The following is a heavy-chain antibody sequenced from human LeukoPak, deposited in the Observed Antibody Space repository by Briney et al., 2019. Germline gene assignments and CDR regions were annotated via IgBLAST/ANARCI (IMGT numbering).Heavy chain of an antibody. CDR3: AKFQLPYDSSGAIDY. Sequence: PGGSLRLSCAASGFTISDYSMSWVRQAPGKGLEWVSVISGSGGSTYYADSVKGRFTISRDNSKNTLYLQMNSLRAEDTAVYYCAKFQLPYDSSGAIDYWGQGTLVTVSS. D-gene: IGHD3-22*01. J-gene: IGHJ4*02. CDR2: ISGSGGST. V-gene: IGHV3-23*01. CDR1: GFTISDYS.